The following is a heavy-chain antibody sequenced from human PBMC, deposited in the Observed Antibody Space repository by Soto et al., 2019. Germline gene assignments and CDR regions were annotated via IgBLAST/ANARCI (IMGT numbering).Heavy chain of an antibody. D-gene: IGHD2-2*02. CDR2: IIPMFGKA. CDR3: ARGYRDGYFYAMDV. V-gene: IGHV1-69*01. CDR1: GGTFSSHA. Sequence: QVLLVQSGAEVKKSGSSVKVSCKASGGTFSSHAINWVRQAPGQGLEWMGGIIPMFGKANYAENFQGRVTSSADESTITAYMELSSLTSDDAAVYYCARGYRDGYFYAMDVWGQGTTVTVSS. J-gene: IGHJ6*02.